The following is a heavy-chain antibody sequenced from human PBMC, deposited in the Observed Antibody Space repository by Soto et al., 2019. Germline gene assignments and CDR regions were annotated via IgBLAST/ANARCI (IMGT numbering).Heavy chain of an antibody. CDR3: AREYCSSTSFRGWGYYYYYGMDV. D-gene: IGHD2-2*01. Sequence: QVQLVESGGGVVQPGRSLRLSCAASGFTFSSYAMHWVRQAPGKGLEWVAVISYDGSNKYYADSVKGRFTISRDNSKNTLYMQMNILRAEDTAVYHCAREYCSSTSFRGWGYYYYYGMDVWGQGTTVTGSS. CDR1: GFTFSSYA. J-gene: IGHJ6*02. CDR2: ISYDGSNK. V-gene: IGHV3-30-3*01.